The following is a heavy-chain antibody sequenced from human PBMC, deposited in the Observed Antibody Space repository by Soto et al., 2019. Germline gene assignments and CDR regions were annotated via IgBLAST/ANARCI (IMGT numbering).Heavy chain of an antibody. D-gene: IGHD3-16*01. J-gene: IGHJ6*02. Sequence: PSETLSLTCTVSGDSISSGNKYWSWIRQPPGKGLEWIGYIFSSGTTYYNPSLKSRLTMSLDASRNQFSLKLNSLTDADTAVYFCARVPSPFDYYYTMDVWGQGTTVTVSS. CDR1: GDSISSGNKY. CDR2: IFSSGTT. CDR3: ARVPSPFDYYYTMDV. V-gene: IGHV4-30-4*01.